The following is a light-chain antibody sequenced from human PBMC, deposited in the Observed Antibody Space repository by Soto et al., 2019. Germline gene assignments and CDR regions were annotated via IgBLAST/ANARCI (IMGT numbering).Light chain of an antibody. J-gene: IGKJ1*01. V-gene: IGKV3-20*01. Sequence: EIVLTQSPGTLSLSPGERATLSCRASQSVSSSYLAWYQQKPGQAPRLLIYGASSRATGVPDRFSGSGSGADFNLTISGLEPEDFAVFYCLQYGSSPWTFGQGNKVEIK. CDR1: QSVSSSY. CDR3: LQYGSSPWT. CDR2: GAS.